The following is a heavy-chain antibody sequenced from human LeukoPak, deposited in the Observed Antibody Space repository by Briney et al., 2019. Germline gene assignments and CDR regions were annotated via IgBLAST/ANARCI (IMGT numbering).Heavy chain of an antibody. CDR2: ISWDGGST. V-gene: IGHV3-43*01. CDR1: GFTFDDYT. J-gene: IGHJ4*02. CDR3: AKDIYDSSGYANFDY. D-gene: IGHD3-22*01. Sequence: GGSLRLSCAASGFTFDDYTMHWVRQAPGKGLEWVSLISWDGGSTYYADSVKGRFTISGDNSKNSLYLQVNSLRTEDTALYYCAKDIYDSSGYANFDYWGQGTLVTVSS.